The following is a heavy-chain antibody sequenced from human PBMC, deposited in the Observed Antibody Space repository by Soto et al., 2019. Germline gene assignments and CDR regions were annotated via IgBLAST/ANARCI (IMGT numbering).Heavy chain of an antibody. D-gene: IGHD2-2*01. V-gene: IGHV3-9*01. J-gene: IGHJ1*01. CDR3: AKAGCSRTSCYSQL. CDR2: ISWNSGNI. Sequence: GGSLRLSCAASGFTFDDYAMHWVRQAPGKGLEWVSGISWNSGNIGYADSVKGRFTISRDNAKNSLFLQMNSLRAEDTALYYCAKAGCSRTSCYSQLWGQGTLVTVSS. CDR1: GFTFDDYA.